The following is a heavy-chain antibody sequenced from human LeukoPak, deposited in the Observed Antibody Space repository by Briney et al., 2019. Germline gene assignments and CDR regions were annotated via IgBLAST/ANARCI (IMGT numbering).Heavy chain of an antibody. CDR1: GFTFSNYA. CDR2: VSGSGGTT. V-gene: IGHV3-23*01. CDR3: ARDRDSGYGFRFDP. J-gene: IGHJ5*02. Sequence: GGSLRLSCAASGFTFSNYAMSWVRQAPGKGLEWVSAVSGSGGTTYYTDSVKGRFTITRDNSKNILYLQMNSLRAEDTAVYYCARDRDSGYGFRFDPWGQGTLVTVSS. D-gene: IGHD5-12*01.